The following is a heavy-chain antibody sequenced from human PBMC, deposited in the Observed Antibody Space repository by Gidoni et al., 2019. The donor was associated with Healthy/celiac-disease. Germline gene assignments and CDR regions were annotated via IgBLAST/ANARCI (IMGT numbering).Heavy chain of an antibody. J-gene: IGHJ4*02. V-gene: IGHV3-15*01. D-gene: IGHD1-26*01. CDR1: AFTFSNAC. CDR2: IKSKTDGGTT. Sequence: EVQLVESGGGLVKPGGSLRLSCAASAFTFSNACMSWVRQAPGKGLEWFGRIKSKTDGGTTDYAAPVKGRFTISRDDSKNTLYLQMNSLKTEDTAVYYCTTEVSGSYAKTGRSFDYWGQGTLVTVSS. CDR3: TTEVSGSYAKTGRSFDY.